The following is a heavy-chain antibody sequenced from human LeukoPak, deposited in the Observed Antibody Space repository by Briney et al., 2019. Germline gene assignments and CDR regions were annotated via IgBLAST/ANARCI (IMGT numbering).Heavy chain of an antibody. CDR2: INHSGST. CDR3: ASGRGDGYDFDY. D-gene: IGHD5-24*01. Sequence: SETLSLTCAVYGGSFSGYYWSWIRQPPGKGLEWIGEINHSGSTNYNPSLKSRVTILVDTSKNQFSLKLSSVTAADTAVYYCASGRGDGYDFDYWGQGTLLTVSS. J-gene: IGHJ4*02. CDR1: GGSFSGYY. V-gene: IGHV4-34*01.